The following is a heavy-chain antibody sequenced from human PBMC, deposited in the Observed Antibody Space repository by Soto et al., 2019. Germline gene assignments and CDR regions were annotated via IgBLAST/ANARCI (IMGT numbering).Heavy chain of an antibody. J-gene: IGHJ4*02. Sequence: PSETLSLTCNVSGGSTRSSVYYWGWIRQPPGKGLEWIGSMSYSGTSYYNPSLRSRVSISVGTSQNHFSLQHTSVTAPHTALYYCARYRRPDLTILGVGAYNFNRWGQGVLVAASS. CDR3: ARYRRPDLTILGVGAYNFNR. CDR1: GGSTRSSVYY. D-gene: IGHD3-3*01. CDR2: MSYSGTS. V-gene: IGHV4-39*01.